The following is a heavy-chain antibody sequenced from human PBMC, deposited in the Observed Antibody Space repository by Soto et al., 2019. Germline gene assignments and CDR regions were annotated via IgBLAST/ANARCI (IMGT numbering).Heavy chain of an antibody. V-gene: IGHV3-23*01. Sequence: EVQLLESGGGLVQPEESLTLSCAASGFTFRTYAMSWVRQAPGKGLEWVAAITGSGDRAYYADSVRGRFTISRDNSKDTLFVEMNSLRVDDTAVYFCTKDYGAVAEFWGQGTLITVSS. CDR1: GFTFRTYA. D-gene: IGHD6-19*01. CDR3: TKDYGAVAEF. J-gene: IGHJ4*02. CDR2: ITGSGDRA.